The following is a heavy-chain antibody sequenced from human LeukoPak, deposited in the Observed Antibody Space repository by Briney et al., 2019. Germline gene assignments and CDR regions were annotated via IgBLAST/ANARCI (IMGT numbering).Heavy chain of an antibody. J-gene: IGHJ4*02. CDR1: GYTFTSYG. D-gene: IGHD6-19*01. V-gene: IGHV1-18*01. CDR2: ISAYNGNT. CDR3: ARDQGGWYVRPGRLDY. Sequence: ASVNVSCTASGYTFTSYGISWVRQAPGQGLEWMGWISAYNGNTNYAQKLQGRVTMTTDTSTSTAYMELRSLRSDDTAVYYCARDQGGWYVRPGRLDYWGQGTLVTVSS.